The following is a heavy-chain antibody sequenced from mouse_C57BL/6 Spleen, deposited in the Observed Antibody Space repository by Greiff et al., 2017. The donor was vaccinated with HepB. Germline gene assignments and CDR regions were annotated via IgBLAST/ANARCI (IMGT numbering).Heavy chain of an antibody. CDR2: IRSKSNNYAT. CDR3: VGEEGYYYAMDY. D-gene: IGHD2-2*01. CDR1: GFSFNTYA. Sequence: EVKLMESGGGLVQPKGSLKLSCAASGFSFNTYAMNWVRQAPGKGLEWVARIRSKSNNYATYYADSVKDRFTISRDDSESMLYLQMNNLKTEDTAMYYCVGEEGYYYAMDYWGQGTSVTVSS. J-gene: IGHJ4*01. V-gene: IGHV10-1*01.